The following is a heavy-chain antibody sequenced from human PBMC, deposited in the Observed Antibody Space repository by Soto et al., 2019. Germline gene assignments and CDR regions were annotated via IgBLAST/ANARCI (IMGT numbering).Heavy chain of an antibody. CDR3: ARRYNWNGDDGFDI. V-gene: IGHV4-39*01. CDR1: GGSISLRGYY. D-gene: IGHD1-1*01. CDR2: IHFTGST. Sequence: QVQLQESGPGLVKPSETLSHTCVVSGGSISLRGYYWGWIHQPPGKGLEWIGSIHFTGSTYYNPSLKSRVTMSVDTSKNQFSLRLNSVTAADTSMYYCARRYNWNGDDGFDIWGHGTVVSVSS. J-gene: IGHJ3*02.